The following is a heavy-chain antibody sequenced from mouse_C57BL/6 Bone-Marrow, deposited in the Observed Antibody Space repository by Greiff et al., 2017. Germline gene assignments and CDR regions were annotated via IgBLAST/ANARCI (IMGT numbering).Heavy chain of an antibody. J-gene: IGHJ3*01. Sequence: QVQLQQPGAELVKPGASVKLSCKASGYTFTSYWMQWVKQRPGQGLEWIGEIDPSDSYTNYNQKFKGKATLTVDTSSSTAYMQLSSLTSEDSAVYYCARESLYYGNYEGFAYWGQGTLVTVSA. CDR1: GYTFTSYW. CDR2: IDPSDSYT. CDR3: ARESLYYGNYEGFAY. D-gene: IGHD2-1*01. V-gene: IGHV1-50*01.